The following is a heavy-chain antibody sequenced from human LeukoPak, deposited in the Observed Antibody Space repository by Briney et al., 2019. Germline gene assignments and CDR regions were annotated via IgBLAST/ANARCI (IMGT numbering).Heavy chain of an antibody. D-gene: IGHD3-16*01. CDR1: GGSISSSIYY. V-gene: IGHV4-31*03. CDR2: IYYSGST. J-gene: IGHJ4*02. Sequence: KPSETLSLTCTVSGGSISSSIYYWGWIRQHPGKGLEWIGYIYYSGSTYYNPSLKSRVTISVDTSKNQFSLKLSSVTAADTAVYYCARDGGETYYDYVRWGQGTLVTVSS. CDR3: ARDGGETYYDYVR.